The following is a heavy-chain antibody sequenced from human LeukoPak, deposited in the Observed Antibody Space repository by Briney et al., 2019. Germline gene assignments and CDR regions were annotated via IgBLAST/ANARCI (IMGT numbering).Heavy chain of an antibody. Sequence: GGSLRLSCAASGFTFSNYWMTWVRQAPGKGLEWVANIKLDGSEKYYVDSVKGRFTISRDNAKNSVPLQMNSLRAEDTAVYYCARSHDYGGHCFFDYWGQGTLVTVSS. CDR3: ARSHDYGGHCFFDY. V-gene: IGHV3-7*01. D-gene: IGHD4-23*01. J-gene: IGHJ4*02. CDR2: IKLDGSEK. CDR1: GFTFSNYW.